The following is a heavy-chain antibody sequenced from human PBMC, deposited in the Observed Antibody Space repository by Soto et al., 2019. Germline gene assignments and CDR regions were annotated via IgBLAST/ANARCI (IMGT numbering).Heavy chain of an antibody. J-gene: IGHJ4*02. V-gene: IGHV1-18*01. CDR3: ARKWEPADAPPKYYFDC. CDR2: ISAYNGNT. CDR1: GYTFTSYG. Sequence: QVQLVQSGAEVKKPGASVKVSCKASGYTFTSYGISWVRQAPGQGLEWMGWISAYNGNTNYAQKLQGSVTMTTDTSTGTAYVELRSLRSDDTAVYYCARKWEPADAPPKYYFDCWGQGTLVTVSS. D-gene: IGHD1-26*01.